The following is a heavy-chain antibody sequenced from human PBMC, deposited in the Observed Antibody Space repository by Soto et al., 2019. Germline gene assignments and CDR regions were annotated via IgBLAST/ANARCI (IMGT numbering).Heavy chain of an antibody. V-gene: IGHV4-39*01. Sequence: SETLSLTCTVSGVSISNSSYYWGWIRRPPGKGLEWIGTIYYSGLTYYNLSLKSRVTISVDTYKNQFSLKLTSVTAADTAVYYCARHGSNWGQGTLVTV. CDR3: ARHGSN. CDR1: GVSISNSSYY. J-gene: IGHJ4*02. CDR2: IYYSGLT.